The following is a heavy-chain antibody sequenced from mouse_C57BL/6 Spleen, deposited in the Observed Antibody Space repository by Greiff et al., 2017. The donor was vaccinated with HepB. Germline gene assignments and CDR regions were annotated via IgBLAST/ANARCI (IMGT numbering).Heavy chain of an antibody. CDR3: AWRQLRLAYYFDY. J-gene: IGHJ2*01. CDR1: GFNIKDYY. Sequence: VQLQQSGAELVKPGASVKLSCTASGFNIKDYYMPWVKQRTEQGLEWIGRIDPEDGETKYAPKFQGKATITADTSSNTAYLQLSSLTSEDTAVYYCAWRQLRLAYYFDYWGQGTTLTVSS. D-gene: IGHD3-2*02. V-gene: IGHV14-2*01. CDR2: IDPEDGET.